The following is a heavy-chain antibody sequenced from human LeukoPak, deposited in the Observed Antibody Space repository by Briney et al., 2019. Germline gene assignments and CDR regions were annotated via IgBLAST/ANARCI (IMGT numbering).Heavy chain of an antibody. CDR2: IIPIFGTA. V-gene: IGHV1-69*05. Sequence: ASVKVSCKASGGTFSSYAISWVRQAPGQGLEWMGGIIPIFGTANYAQKFQGRVMITTDESTSTAYMELSSLRSEDTAVYYCAREVSDDILTGYSGRNWFDPWGQGTLVTVSS. CDR3: AREVSDDILTGYSGRNWFDP. J-gene: IGHJ5*02. CDR1: GGTFSSYA. D-gene: IGHD3-9*01.